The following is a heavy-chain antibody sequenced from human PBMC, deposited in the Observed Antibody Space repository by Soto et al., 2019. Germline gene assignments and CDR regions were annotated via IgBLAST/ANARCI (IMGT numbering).Heavy chain of an antibody. CDR2: FYYGGST. D-gene: IGHD6-19*01. Sequence: ETLCLTCTVSGASINSANSFWGWIRQPPGKGLQWIGSFYYGGSTSYHPSLRSRVTISADTSNNQFSLKVTSVTAADTAKYYCARSRGSGWYAFDNWGQGTLVTVSS. J-gene: IGHJ4*02. CDR3: ARSRGSGWYAFDN. CDR1: GASINSANSF. V-gene: IGHV4-39*01.